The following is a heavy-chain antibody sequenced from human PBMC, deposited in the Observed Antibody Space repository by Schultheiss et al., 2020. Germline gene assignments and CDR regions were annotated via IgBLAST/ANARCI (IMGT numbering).Heavy chain of an antibody. CDR3: ARGYCSGGSCYSRYYGMDV. Sequence: SETLSLTCTVSGGSISSSSYYWGWIRQPPGKGLEWIGEINHSGSTNYNPSLKSRVTISVDTSKNQFSLKLSSVTAADTAVYYCARGYCSGGSCYSRYYGMDVWGQGTTVTVSS. CDR1: GGSISSSSYY. CDR2: INHSGST. D-gene: IGHD2-15*01. V-gene: IGHV4-39*07. J-gene: IGHJ6*02.